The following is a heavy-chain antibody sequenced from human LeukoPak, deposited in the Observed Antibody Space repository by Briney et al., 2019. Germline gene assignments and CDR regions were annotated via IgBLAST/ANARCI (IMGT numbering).Heavy chain of an antibody. J-gene: IGHJ3*02. CDR1: GYTFSGYC. V-gene: IGHV1-2*02. D-gene: IGHD3-3*01. Sequence: ASVKVSCKASGYTFSGYCMRWVRQAPGQGLEWMGWVNPNSGVTNYAQKFQDRVTMARDTSISTAYMELSRLRSDDTAVYYCAKMYYDFWSAFEIWGQGTVVTVSS. CDR3: AKMYYDFWSAFEI. CDR2: VNPNSGVT.